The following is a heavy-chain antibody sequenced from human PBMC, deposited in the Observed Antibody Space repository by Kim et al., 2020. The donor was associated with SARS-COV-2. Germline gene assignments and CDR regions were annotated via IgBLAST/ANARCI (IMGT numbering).Heavy chain of an antibody. Sequence: GGSLRLSCAASGFTVSSNYMSWVRQAPGKGLEWVSVIYSGGSTYYADSVKGRFTISRHNSKNTLYLQMNSLRAEDTAVYYCANLPGFGADYGMDVWGQGTTVTVSS. V-gene: IGHV3-53*04. J-gene: IGHJ6*02. CDR2: IYSGGST. D-gene: IGHD3-10*01. CDR1: GFTVSSNY. CDR3: ANLPGFGADYGMDV.